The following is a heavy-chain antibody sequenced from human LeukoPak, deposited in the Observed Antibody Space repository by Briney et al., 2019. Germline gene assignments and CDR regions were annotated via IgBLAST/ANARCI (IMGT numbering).Heavy chain of an antibody. D-gene: IGHD2-21*02. CDR2: IYYSGST. Sequence: SQTLSLTCTVSGGSISSGGYYWSWIRQPPGKGLEWIGYIYYSGSTNYNPSLKSRVTISVDTSKNQFSLKLSSVTAADTAVYYCARHRVAYCGGDCYPGAFDIWGQGTMVTVSS. CDR1: GGSISSGGYY. V-gene: IGHV4-61*08. CDR3: ARHRVAYCGGDCYPGAFDI. J-gene: IGHJ3*02.